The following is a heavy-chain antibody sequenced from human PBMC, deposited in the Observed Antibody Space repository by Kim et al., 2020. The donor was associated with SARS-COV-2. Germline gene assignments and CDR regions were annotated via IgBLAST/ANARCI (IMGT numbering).Heavy chain of an antibody. V-gene: IGHV3-74*01. Sequence: GGSLRLSCAASGFTFSSYWMHWVRQAPGKGLVWVSRINSDGSSTSYADSVKGRFTISRDNDKNTLYLQMNSLRAEDTAVYYCARVSQVATARQAFDIWGQGTMVTVSS. CDR1: GFTFSSYW. J-gene: IGHJ3*02. CDR3: ARVSQVATARQAFDI. D-gene: IGHD5-12*01. CDR2: INSDGSST.